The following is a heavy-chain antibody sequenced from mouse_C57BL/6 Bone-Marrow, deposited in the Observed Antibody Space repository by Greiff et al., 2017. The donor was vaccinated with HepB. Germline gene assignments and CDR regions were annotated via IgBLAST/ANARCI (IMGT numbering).Heavy chain of an antibody. CDR2: IDPSDSYT. V-gene: IGHV1-59*01. J-gene: IGHJ1*03. CDR1: GYTFTSYW. Sequence: LVESGAELVRPGTSVKLSCKASGYTFTSYWMHWVKQRPGRGLEWIGVIDPSDSYTNYNQKFKGKATLTVDTSSSTAYMQLSSLTSEDSAVYYCARNLLWYFDVWGTGTTVTVSS. D-gene: IGHD2-10*01. CDR3: ARNLLWYFDV.